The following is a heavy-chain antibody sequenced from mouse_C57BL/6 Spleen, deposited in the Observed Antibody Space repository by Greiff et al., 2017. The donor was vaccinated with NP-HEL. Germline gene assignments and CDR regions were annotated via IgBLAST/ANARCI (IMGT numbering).Heavy chain of an antibody. J-gene: IGHJ1*03. CDR2: IYPSDSET. Sequence: QVQLQQPGAELVRPGSSVKLSCKASGYTFTSYWMDWVKQRPGQGLEWIGNIYPSDSETHYNQKFKDKATLTVDKSSSTAYMQLSSLTSEDSAVYYCARLGVTPPWYFDVWGTGTTVTVSS. V-gene: IGHV1-61*01. D-gene: IGHD2-2*01. CDR3: ARLGVTPPWYFDV. CDR1: GYTFTSYW.